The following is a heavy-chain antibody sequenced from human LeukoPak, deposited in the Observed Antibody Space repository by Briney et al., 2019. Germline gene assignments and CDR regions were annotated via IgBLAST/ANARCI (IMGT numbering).Heavy chain of an antibody. CDR3: ARVGRRLRYFDWPNFDY. V-gene: IGHV1-18*01. CDR2: VSTYNGDT. CDR1: GYTFSSHF. J-gene: IGHJ4*02. D-gene: IGHD3-9*01. Sequence: ASVKVSCKASGYTFSSHFISWVRQAPGQGLEWMGWVSTYNGDTNYAQNLQGRVTMTTDTSTSTAYMELRSLGSDDTAVYYCARVGRRLRYFDWPNFDYWGQGTLVTVSS.